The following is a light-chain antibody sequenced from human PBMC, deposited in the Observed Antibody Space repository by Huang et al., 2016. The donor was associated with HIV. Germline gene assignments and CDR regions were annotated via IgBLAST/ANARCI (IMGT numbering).Light chain of an antibody. J-gene: IGKJ3*01. CDR3: QQRSNWPLFT. CDR2: DTS. Sequence: EIVLTQSPATLSLSTGERATLSCKASQSVSSSLAWYQQKPGHAPRLLIYDTSNRATGIPARFSGIESGTDFTLTISSLEPEDFAVYYCQQRSNWPLFTFGPGTKVDIK. CDR1: QSVSSS. V-gene: IGKV3-11*01.